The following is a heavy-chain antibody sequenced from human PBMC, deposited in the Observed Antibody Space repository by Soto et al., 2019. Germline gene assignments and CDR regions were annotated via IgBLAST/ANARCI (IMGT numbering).Heavy chain of an antibody. V-gene: IGHV4-59*01. D-gene: IGHD5-12*01. CDR2: IYYSGST. CDR3: ARDIPRASGYELTHAFDI. CDR1: GGSISSYY. J-gene: IGHJ3*02. Sequence: SETLSLTCTVSGGSISSYYWSWIRQPPGKGLEWIGYIYYSGSTNYNPSLKSRVTISVDTSKNQFSLKLSSVTAADTAVYYCARDIPRASGYELTHAFDIWGQGTMVTVSS.